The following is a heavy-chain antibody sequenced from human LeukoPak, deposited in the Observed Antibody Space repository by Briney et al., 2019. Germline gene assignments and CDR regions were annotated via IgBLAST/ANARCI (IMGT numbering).Heavy chain of an antibody. Sequence: PSETLSLTCTVSGGSISSYYWSWIRQPPGKGLEWIGYIYHSGSTNYNPSLKSRVTISVDTSKNQFSLKLSSVTAADTAVYYCARGVGHILEATTIHYHGMDVWGQGTTVTVSS. V-gene: IGHV4-59*01. CDR1: GGSISSYY. D-gene: IGHD1-26*01. J-gene: IGHJ6*02. CDR3: ARGVGHILEATTIHYHGMDV. CDR2: IYHSGST.